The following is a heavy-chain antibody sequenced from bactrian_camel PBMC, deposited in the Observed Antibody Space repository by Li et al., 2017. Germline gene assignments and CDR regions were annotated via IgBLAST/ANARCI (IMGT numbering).Heavy chain of an antibody. CDR1: GYTYTTNT. CDR2: LDRDGST. J-gene: IGHJ4*01. V-gene: IGHV3S53*01. D-gene: IGHD2*01. Sequence: HVQLVESGGGSVQAGGSLRLSCEASGYTYTTNTDMFTMAWFRQAPGKEREGVATLDRDGSTIYSDSVKGRFTISKDIAKNTLYLQMNSLKPEDTATYYCAAEPGAGCYTWVPAEYDYWGQGTQVTVS. CDR3: AAEPGAGCYTWVPAEYDY.